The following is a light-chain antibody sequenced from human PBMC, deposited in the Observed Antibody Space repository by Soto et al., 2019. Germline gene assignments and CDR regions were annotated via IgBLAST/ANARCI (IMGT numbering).Light chain of an antibody. CDR2: GAS. J-gene: IGKJ2*01. Sequence: EIVLTQSPGTLSLSPGEGATLFCRASQSVSSNYLAWYQQKPGQAPRLLIFGASNRASDIPDRFSGSGSGTDFTLTISRLEPEDFAVYYCQQYGSSPPYTFGQGTKLEIK. CDR3: QQYGSSPPYT. V-gene: IGKV3-20*01. CDR1: QSVSSNY.